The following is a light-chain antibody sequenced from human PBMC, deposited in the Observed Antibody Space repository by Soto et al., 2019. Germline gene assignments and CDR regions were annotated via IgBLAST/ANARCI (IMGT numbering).Light chain of an antibody. V-gene: IGKV3-15*01. CDR2: RAS. CDR3: QQYNNWWT. J-gene: IGKJ1*01. Sequence: EIVMTQSPATLSVSPGERATLSCRASQSLNDNLAWYQQKPGQAPRLLIYRASTRATGIPARFTGSGSGTEFTLTISSLQFDDSAVYYCQQYNNWWTFGQGTKVDIK. CDR1: QSLNDN.